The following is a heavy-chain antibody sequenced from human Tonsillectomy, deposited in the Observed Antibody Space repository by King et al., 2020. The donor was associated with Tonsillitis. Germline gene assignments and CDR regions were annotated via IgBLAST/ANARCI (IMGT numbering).Heavy chain of an antibody. CDR3: AKDYCYDNSGYGY. Sequence: VQLVESGGGVVQPGRSLRLSCAASGFTFSRYGMYWVRQAPGKGLEGVAVISYDGSKKNYADSVKGRFTVSRDNSKNTLYLQMTSLRAEDTAVYYCAKDYCYDNSGYGYWGQGTLVTVSS. CDR1: GFTFSRYG. D-gene: IGHD3-22*01. CDR2: ISYDGSKK. V-gene: IGHV3-30*18. J-gene: IGHJ4*02.